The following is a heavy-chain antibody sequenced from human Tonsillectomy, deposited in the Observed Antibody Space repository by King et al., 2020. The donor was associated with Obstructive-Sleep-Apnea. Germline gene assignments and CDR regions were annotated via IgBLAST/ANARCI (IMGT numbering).Heavy chain of an antibody. J-gene: IGHJ5*01. CDR3: AKSGEYSYVNWFDS. Sequence: DVQLVESGGHLVQPGGSLRLSCAASGFTFDSYVMNWVRQAPGKGLEWVSSISGSGGSTYDADSVKGRFTISRDNSKNTLFLEMNSLRADDTAVYYCAKSGEYSYVNWFDSWGQGTLVTVSS. V-gene: IGHV3-23*04. CDR2: ISGSGGST. D-gene: IGHD5-18*01. CDR1: GFTFDSYV.